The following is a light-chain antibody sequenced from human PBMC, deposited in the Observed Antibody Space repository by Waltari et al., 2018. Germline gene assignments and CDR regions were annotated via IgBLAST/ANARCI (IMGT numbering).Light chain of an antibody. CDR3: QHYESLPVT. J-gene: IGKJ1*01. CDR2: HAS. Sequence: EIVLTQSPGTLSLSSGERATLSCRTSQSISQYLAWYQKKPGQAPRLLIYHASSRATGIPDRFSGSGSGTDFSLTISRLEPEDFAVYYCQHYESLPVTFGQGTKVEIK. CDR1: QSISQY. V-gene: IGKV3-20*01.